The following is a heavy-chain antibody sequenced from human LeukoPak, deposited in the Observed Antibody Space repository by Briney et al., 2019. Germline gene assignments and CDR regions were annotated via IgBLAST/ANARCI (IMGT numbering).Heavy chain of an antibody. CDR1: GFTFSSYS. Sequence: GSLRLSCAASGFTFSSYSMNWVRQAPGKGLEWVSSISSSRSYKYYADSLKGRFTISRDNAKNSLYLQMNSLTAEDTAVYYCARVLPAPVDYYYMDVWGKGTTVTVSS. V-gene: IGHV3-21*01. CDR3: ARVLPAPVDYYYMDV. D-gene: IGHD2-2*01. J-gene: IGHJ6*03. CDR2: ISSSRSYK.